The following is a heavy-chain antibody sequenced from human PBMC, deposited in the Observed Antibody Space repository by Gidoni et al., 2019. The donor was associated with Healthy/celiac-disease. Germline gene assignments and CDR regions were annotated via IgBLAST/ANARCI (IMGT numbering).Heavy chain of an antibody. CDR3: ARGIQLWMFDY. Sequence: EVQLVESGGGLVQPGGSLRLSCAASGFTFSSYDMHWVRQATGKGLEWVSAIGTAGDTYYPGSVKGRFNISRENAKNSLYLQMNSLRAEDTAVYYCARGIQLWMFDYWGQGTLVTVSS. J-gene: IGHJ4*02. CDR1: GFTFSSYD. V-gene: IGHV3-13*01. CDR2: IGTAGDT. D-gene: IGHD5-18*01.